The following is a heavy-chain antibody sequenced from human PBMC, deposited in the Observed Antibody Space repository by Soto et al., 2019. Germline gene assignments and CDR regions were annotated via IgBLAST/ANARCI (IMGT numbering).Heavy chain of an antibody. Sequence: GASVKVSCKASGGTFSSYAISWVRQAPGQGLEWMGGIIPIFGTANYAQKFQGRVTITADESTSTAYMELSSLRSEDTAVYYCAIDYRVLAYGDYFDYCGQGTLVTVSS. CDR1: GGTFSSYA. V-gene: IGHV1-69*13. CDR3: AIDYRVLAYGDYFDY. D-gene: IGHD4-17*01. J-gene: IGHJ4*02. CDR2: IIPIFGTA.